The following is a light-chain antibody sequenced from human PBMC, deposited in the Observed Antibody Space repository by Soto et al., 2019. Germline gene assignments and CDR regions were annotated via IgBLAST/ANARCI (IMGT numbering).Light chain of an antibody. J-gene: IGKJ4*01. Sequence: EILLTQSPAALSLSPGERATLSCRASQSVGNSLAWYQQKPGQAPRLLIYDVYSKPLDIPARFTGSGSGTDFTLTISGLQPEDFAVYYCQQRADWPLSFGGGTKVEVK. CDR1: QSVGNS. V-gene: IGKV3-11*01. CDR2: DVY. CDR3: QQRADWPLS.